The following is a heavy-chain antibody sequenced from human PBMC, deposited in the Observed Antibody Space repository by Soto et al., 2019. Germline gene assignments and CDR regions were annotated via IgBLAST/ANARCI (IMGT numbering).Heavy chain of an antibody. CDR1: GFTFSTYT. Sequence: GGSLRLSCAASGFTFSTYTMNWVRQAPGKGLEWVSSISSSSNYIYYGDSVKGRFTISRDNSKNTLYLQMNSLRAEDTAVYYCARDFGYGSWTPYYYYYGMAVWGQGTTVTVSS. J-gene: IGHJ6*02. CDR2: ISSSSNYI. D-gene: IGHD6-13*01. CDR3: ARDFGYGSWTPYYYYYGMAV. V-gene: IGHV3-21*01.